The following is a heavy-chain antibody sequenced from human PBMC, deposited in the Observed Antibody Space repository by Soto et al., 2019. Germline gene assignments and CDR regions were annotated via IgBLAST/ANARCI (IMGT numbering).Heavy chain of an antibody. CDR2: IYSGGST. J-gene: IGHJ6*02. CDR1: GFTVSSNY. CDR3: ARDRIPTGMDV. Sequence: EVQLVESGGGLVQPGGSLRLSCAASGFTVSSNYMSWVRQAPGKGLEWVSVIYSGGSTYYADSVNGRFTISRDNSKNTLYLQMNSLRAEDTAVYYCARDRIPTGMDVWGQGTTVTVSS. V-gene: IGHV3-66*01.